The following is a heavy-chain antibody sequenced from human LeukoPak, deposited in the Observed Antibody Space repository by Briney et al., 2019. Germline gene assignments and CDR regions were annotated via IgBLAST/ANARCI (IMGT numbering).Heavy chain of an antibody. CDR3: TKRVKYGGTWDHFAD. J-gene: IGHJ4*02. V-gene: IGHV3-23*01. CDR1: GFTFDNYR. D-gene: IGHD1-26*01. CDR2: VNADGGNT. Sequence: GGSLRLSCAASGFTFDNYRMSWVRQAPGKGLEWVSTVNADGGNTYYADSVKGRFTISRDNSKSTLILQMNSLRVEDTSLYYCTKRVKYGGTWDHFADWGQGTLVTVSS.